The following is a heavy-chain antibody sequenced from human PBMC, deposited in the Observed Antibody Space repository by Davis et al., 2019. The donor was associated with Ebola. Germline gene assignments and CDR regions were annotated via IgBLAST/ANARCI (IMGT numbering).Heavy chain of an antibody. CDR3: ARGGRDIVLMVYVQIIDY. J-gene: IGHJ4*02. D-gene: IGHD2-8*01. V-gene: IGHV3-21*01. CDR1: GFTFSSYS. Sequence: GESLKISCAASGFTFSSYSMNWVRQAPGKGLEWVSSISSSSSYIYYADSVKGRFTISRDNAKNTLYLQMNSLRAEDTAVYYCARGGRDIVLMVYVQIIDYWGQGTLVTVSS. CDR2: ISSSSSYI.